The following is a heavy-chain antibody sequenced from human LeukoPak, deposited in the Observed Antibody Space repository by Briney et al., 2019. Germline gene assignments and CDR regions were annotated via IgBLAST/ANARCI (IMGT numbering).Heavy chain of an antibody. CDR1: GFTFSSYA. Sequence: GSLRLSCAASGFTFSSYAMSWVRQAPGKGLEWVSAISGSGVSTYYADSVKGRFTISRDNSKNTLYLQMNSIRAEDTAVYYCAKVPDNHSGSGSYSPQDDYWGQGTLVTVSS. J-gene: IGHJ4*02. CDR3: AKVPDNHSGSGSYSPQDDY. D-gene: IGHD3-10*01. V-gene: IGHV3-23*01. CDR2: ISGSGVST.